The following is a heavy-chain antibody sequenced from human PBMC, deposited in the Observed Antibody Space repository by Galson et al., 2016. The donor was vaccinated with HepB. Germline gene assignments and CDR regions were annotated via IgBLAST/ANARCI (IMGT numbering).Heavy chain of an antibody. CDR2: IRGDGRVS. D-gene: IGHD3-10*01. J-gene: IGHJ4*02. V-gene: IGHV3-7*01. CDR3: SIEMTGSYSD. Sequence: SLRLSCAASGFTFNAHWMNWVRQAPGKGLEWVANIRGDGRVSYYAESVRGRFTIYRDNAKNSLYLQMNGLRVNETAVYYCSIEMTGSYSDWGQGTLVTVSS. CDR1: GFTFNAHW.